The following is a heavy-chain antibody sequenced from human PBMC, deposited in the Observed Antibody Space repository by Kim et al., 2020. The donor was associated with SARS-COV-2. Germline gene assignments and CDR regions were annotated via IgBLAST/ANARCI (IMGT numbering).Heavy chain of an antibody. J-gene: IGHJ6*02. CDR3: ARDRSYYDYVWGSQWGEGYYYGMDV. CDR2: INAGNGNT. Sequence: ASVKVSCKASGYTFTSYAMHWVRQAPGQRLEWMGWINAGNGNTKYSQKFQGRVTITRDTSASTAYMELSSLRSEDTAVYYCARDRSYYDYVWGSQWGEGYYYGMDVWGQGTTVTVSS. CDR1: GYTFTSYA. V-gene: IGHV1-3*01. D-gene: IGHD3-16*01.